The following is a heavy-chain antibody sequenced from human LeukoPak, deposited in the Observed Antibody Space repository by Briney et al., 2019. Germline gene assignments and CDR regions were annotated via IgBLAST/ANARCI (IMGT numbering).Heavy chain of an antibody. Sequence: ASVKVSCKASGYTFTSYGISWVRQAPRQGLEWMGWISAYNGNTNYAQKLQGRVTMTTDTSTSTAYMELRSLRSDDTAVYYCARGRLSHCSSTSCYLGPAVWWGQGTLVTVSS. CDR1: GYTFTSYG. CDR2: ISAYNGNT. V-gene: IGHV1-18*01. J-gene: IGHJ4*02. CDR3: ARGRLSHCSSTSCYLGPAVW. D-gene: IGHD2-2*01.